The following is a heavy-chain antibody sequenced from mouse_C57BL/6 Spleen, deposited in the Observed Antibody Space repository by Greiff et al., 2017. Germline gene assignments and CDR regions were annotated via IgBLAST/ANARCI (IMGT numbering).Heavy chain of an antibody. CDR2: IWRGGST. CDR3: AKTPPDYLAMDY. CDR1: GFSFTSYG. Sequence: VQLKDSGPGLVQPSQSLSITCTVSGFSFTSYGVHWVRQSPGKGLEWLGVIWRGGSTDYNAGFMSRLSITNDNTTSHVFLKMNSMQADDTARYYCAKTPPDYLAMDYWGQGTSVTVSS. V-gene: IGHV2-5*01. J-gene: IGHJ4*01.